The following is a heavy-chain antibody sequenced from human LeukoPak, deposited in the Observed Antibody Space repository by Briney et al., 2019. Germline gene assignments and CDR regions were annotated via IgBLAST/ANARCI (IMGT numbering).Heavy chain of an antibody. CDR1: GGSFSGYY. D-gene: IGHD3-22*01. CDR3: ARGYYYDSSGYKPLYYFDY. J-gene: IGHJ4*02. Sequence: SETQSLTCAVYGGSFSGYYWSWIRQPPGKGLEWIGEINHSGSTNYNPSLKSRVTISVDTSKNQFSLKLSSVTAADTAVYYCARGYYYDSSGYKPLYYFDYWGQGTLVTVSS. V-gene: IGHV4-34*01. CDR2: INHSGST.